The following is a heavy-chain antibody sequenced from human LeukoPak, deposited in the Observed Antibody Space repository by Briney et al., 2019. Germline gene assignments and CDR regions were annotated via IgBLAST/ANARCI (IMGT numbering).Heavy chain of an antibody. J-gene: IGHJ4*02. D-gene: IGHD1/OR15-1a*01. CDR1: GGSISPYY. CDR3: ARDRHWTNDWVFDY. V-gene: IGHV4-59*01. Sequence: SETLSLTCTVSGGSISPYYWSWIRQPPGKGLEWLGYFYYTGNTDYNRSLKSRVTISGDTSKNQFSLTLSSVTAADTAVYYCARDRHWTNDWVFDYWGQGALVTVSS. CDR2: FYYTGNT.